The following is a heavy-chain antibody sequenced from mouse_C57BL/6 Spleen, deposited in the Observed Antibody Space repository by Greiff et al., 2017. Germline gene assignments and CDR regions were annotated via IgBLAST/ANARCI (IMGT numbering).Heavy chain of an antibody. CDR3: ARGNPPGTLFAY. J-gene: IGHJ3*01. CDR2: IYPRSGNT. Sequence: QVQLQQSGAELARPGASVKLSCKASGYTFTSYGISWVKQRTGQGLEWIGEIYPRSGNTYYNEKFKGQATLTADKSSSTAYMELRSLTSEDSAVYFCARGNPPGTLFAYWGQGTLVTVSA. CDR1: GYTFTSYG. D-gene: IGHD4-1*01. V-gene: IGHV1-81*01.